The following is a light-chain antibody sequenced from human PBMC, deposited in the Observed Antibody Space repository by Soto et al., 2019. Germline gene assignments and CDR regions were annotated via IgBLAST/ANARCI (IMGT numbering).Light chain of an antibody. V-gene: IGKV3-15*01. J-gene: IGKJ4*01. CDR2: AAS. CDR3: QQYKDWPPLT. Sequence: EIILTQSPGTLSVSPGETVTLVCRASQSVSVYLAWYQQKSGQPPRLLIHAASDRATGVPARFSGSGYGTEFSLPISSLQSEDFGTYYCQQYKDWPPLTFGGGTRVDIK. CDR1: QSVSVY.